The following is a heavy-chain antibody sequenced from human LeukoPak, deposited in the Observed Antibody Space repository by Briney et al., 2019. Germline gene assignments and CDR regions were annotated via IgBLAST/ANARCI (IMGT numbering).Heavy chain of an antibody. CDR1: GYTFTGYY. CDR2: INPNSGGT. D-gene: IGHD3-3*01. J-gene: IGHJ4*02. CDR3: ARGLHPYYDFWSGYQAGFDY. Sequence: ASVKVSCKASGYTFTGYYMHWVRQAPGQGLEWMGWINPNSGGTNYAQKFQGRVTMTRDTSISTAYMELSRLRSDDTAVYYCARGLHPYYDFWSGYQAGFDYWGQGTLVTVSS. V-gene: IGHV1-2*02.